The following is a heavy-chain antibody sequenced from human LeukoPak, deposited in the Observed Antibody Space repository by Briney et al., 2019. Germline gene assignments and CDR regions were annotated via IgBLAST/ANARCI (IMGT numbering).Heavy chain of an antibody. Sequence: ASVKVSCKVSVCTFIRPYIHCARQAPGQGLEWMGWINSNSGGTKYAQKFQGSVIMTRDTSIITAYMELSRLKSDYTAVYYCARGMVHAWSDGFDIWGQGTTVTVSS. CDR2: INSNSGGT. D-gene: IGHD1-1*01. J-gene: IGHJ3*02. V-gene: IGHV1-2*02. CDR3: ARGMVHAWSDGFDI. CDR1: VCTFIRPY.